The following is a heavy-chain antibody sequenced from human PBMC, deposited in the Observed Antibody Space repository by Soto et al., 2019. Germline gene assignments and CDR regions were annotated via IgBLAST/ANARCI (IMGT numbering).Heavy chain of an antibody. D-gene: IGHD1-26*01. V-gene: IGHV3-30*04. CDR1: GFTFSSHA. Sequence: GGSLRLSCVASGFTFSSHAMHWVRQPPGKGLERVAVISYDGSNKYYADSVKGRFTISRDNSKNTLYLQMNSLRAEDTAVYYCAKDLGRELDYFDYWGQGTLVTVSS. CDR3: AKDLGRELDYFDY. J-gene: IGHJ4*02. CDR2: ISYDGSNK.